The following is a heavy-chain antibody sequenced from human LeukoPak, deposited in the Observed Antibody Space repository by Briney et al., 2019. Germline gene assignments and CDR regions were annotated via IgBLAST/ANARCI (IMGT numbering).Heavy chain of an antibody. CDR1: GGTFSSYA. V-gene: IGHV1-69*13. CDR2: IIPIFGTA. CDR3: ARAAMSGYDILTGYFDY. Sequence: ASVKVSCKASGGTFSSYAISWVRQAPGQGLEWMGGIIPIFGTANYAQKFQGRVTITADESTSTAYMELSSLRSEDTAVYYCARAAMSGYDILTGYFDYWGQGTLVTVSS. D-gene: IGHD3-9*01. J-gene: IGHJ4*02.